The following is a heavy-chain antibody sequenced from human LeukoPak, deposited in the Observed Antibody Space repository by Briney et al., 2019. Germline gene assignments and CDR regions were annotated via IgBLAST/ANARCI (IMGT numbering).Heavy chain of an antibody. D-gene: IGHD3-3*01. Sequence: GASVKVSCKASGYTFTSYDCHWVRQAPGQGLEWMAKINPRGGDTSYAQNFQGRVTMTRDMSTSTVYMEVSSLRSEDTAVYYCARAGYDFWSGYSTNFDYWGQGTLVTVSS. J-gene: IGHJ4*02. CDR1: GYTFTSYD. CDR3: ARAGYDFWSGYSTNFDY. CDR2: INPRGGDT. V-gene: IGHV1-46*01.